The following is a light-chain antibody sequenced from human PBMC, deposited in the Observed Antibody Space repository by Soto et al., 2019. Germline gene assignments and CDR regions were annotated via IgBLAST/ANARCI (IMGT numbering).Light chain of an antibody. J-gene: IGKJ1*01. CDR1: QGISNY. CDR2: AAS. CDR3: QSYNSARWT. Sequence: DIQMTQSPSSLSASLGDRVTITCRASQGISNYLAWYQQKSGKVPKLLIYAASSLRSGVPSRFSGSGSGTDFTLTISRLQPEDVATYYCQSYNSARWTFGQGTKVEIK. V-gene: IGKV1-27*01.